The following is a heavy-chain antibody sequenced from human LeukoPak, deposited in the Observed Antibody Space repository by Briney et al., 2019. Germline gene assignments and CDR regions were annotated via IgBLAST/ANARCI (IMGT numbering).Heavy chain of an antibody. Sequence: ASVKVSRKASGYAFTTYGITWVRQAPGQGLEWMGWISTYNDITKYGNKFQGRVTMTTDTSTTTASMELRSLTSDDTAVYYCARHQLALDYWGRGTLVTVSS. D-gene: IGHD6-6*01. CDR3: ARHQLALDY. V-gene: IGHV1-18*01. J-gene: IGHJ4*02. CDR1: GYAFTTYG. CDR2: ISTYNDIT.